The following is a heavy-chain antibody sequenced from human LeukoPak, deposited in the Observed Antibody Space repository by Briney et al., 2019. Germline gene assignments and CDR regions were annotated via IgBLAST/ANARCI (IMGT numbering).Heavy chain of an antibody. CDR1: GFTFTTYW. J-gene: IGHJ5*02. CDR3: ARLNKPGWFDP. Sequence: GESLRLSCAASGFTFTTYWMSWVRQLPGKGLEWVANINQDGTEKYYVDSVKGRFTISRDNAKNSLYLQMNSLRAEDTAVYYCARLNKPGWFDPWGQGTLVTVSS. D-gene: IGHD1-14*01. V-gene: IGHV3-7*01. CDR2: INQDGTEK.